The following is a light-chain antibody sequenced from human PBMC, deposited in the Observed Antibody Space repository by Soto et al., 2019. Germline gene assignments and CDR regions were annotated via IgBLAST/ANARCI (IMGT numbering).Light chain of an antibody. J-gene: IGLJ2*01. CDR3: QAWDSSTHVV. V-gene: IGLV3-1*01. CDR1: KLGDKY. CDR2: QDS. Sequence: SSELTQPPSVSVSPGQTASITCSGDKLGDKYACWYQQKPGQSPVLVIYQDSKRPSGIPERFSGSNSGNTATLTISGTQAMYEADYYCQAWDSSTHVVFGGGTKLTVL.